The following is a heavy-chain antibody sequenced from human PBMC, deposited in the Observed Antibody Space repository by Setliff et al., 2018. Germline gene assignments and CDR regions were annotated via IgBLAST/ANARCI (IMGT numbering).Heavy chain of an antibody. CDR1: GGSISSHY. CDR2: IYYSGST. D-gene: IGHD3-22*01. Sequence: SETLSLTCTVSGGSISSHYWSWIRQPPGKGLEWIGNIYYSGSTNYNPSLKSRVSISVDTSKNQFSLKLSSLTAADTAVYFCARDLLLQSYDSCGSYYVPNWFDPWGQGTLVTVSS. CDR3: ARDLLLQSYDSCGSYYVPNWFDP. J-gene: IGHJ5*02. V-gene: IGHV4-59*11.